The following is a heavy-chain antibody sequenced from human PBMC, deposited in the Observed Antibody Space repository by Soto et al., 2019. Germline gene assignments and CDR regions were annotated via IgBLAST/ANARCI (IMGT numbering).Heavy chain of an antibody. J-gene: IGHJ6*02. CDR2: INGYNGNT. CDR3: ARMGDGPYYYYGMDV. Sequence: QVQLVQSGAEVKKPGASVKVSCKASGYTFTSYGITWVRQAPGQGLEWLGWINGYNGNTNYAQKLQGRVTMTTDTSTITAYMELRGLRSDDTAVYYCARMGDGPYYYYGMDVWGQGTTVTVSS. CDR1: GYTFTSYG. D-gene: IGHD3-16*01. V-gene: IGHV1-18*01.